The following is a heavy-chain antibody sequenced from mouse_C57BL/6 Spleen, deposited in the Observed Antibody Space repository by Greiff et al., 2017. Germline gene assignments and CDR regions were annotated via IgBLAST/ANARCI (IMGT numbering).Heavy chain of an antibody. CDR2: ISSGGSYT. D-gene: IGHD1-1*01. Sequence: EVHLVESGGDLVKPGGSLKLSCAASGFTFSSYGMSWVRQTPDKRLEWVATISSGGSYTYYPDSVKGRFTISRDNAKNTRYLEMRSRKSEDTDMYYWERQGIITTVVDWYFDVWGTGTTVTVSS. J-gene: IGHJ1*03. CDR1: GFTFSSYG. CDR3: ERQGIITTVVDWYFDV. V-gene: IGHV5-6*01.